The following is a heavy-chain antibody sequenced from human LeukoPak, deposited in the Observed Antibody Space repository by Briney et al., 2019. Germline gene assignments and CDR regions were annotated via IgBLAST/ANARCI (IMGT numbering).Heavy chain of an antibody. V-gene: IGHV4-30-2*01. D-gene: IGHD3-22*01. CDR3: ARSRKGDYDSSGYYRYYFDY. Sequence: SETLSLTCAVSGGSISSGGYSWSWIRQPPGKGLEWIGYIYHSGSTYYNPSLKSRVTISVDRSKNQFSLKLSSVTAADTAVYYCARSRKGDYDSSGYYRYYFDYWGQGTLVTVSS. J-gene: IGHJ4*02. CDR2: IYHSGST. CDR1: GGSISSGGYS.